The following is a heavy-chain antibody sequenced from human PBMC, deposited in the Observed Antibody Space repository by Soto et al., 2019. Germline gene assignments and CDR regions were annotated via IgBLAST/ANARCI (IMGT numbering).Heavy chain of an antibody. CDR2: IKSKTDGGTT. CDR3: TTDLFGGYLPGYYYGMDL. D-gene: IGHD6-25*01. J-gene: IGHJ6*02. V-gene: IGHV3-15*01. Sequence: GGSLRLSCAASGFTFSNAWMSWVRQAPGKGLEWVGRIKSKTDGGTTDYAAPVKGRFTISRDDSKNTLYLQMNSLKTEDTAVYYCTTDLFGGYLPGYYYGMDLWGQGTTVTVSS. CDR1: GFTFSNAW.